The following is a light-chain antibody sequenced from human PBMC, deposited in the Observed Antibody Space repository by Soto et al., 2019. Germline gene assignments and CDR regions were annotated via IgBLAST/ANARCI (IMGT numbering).Light chain of an antibody. J-gene: IGKJ1*01. V-gene: IGKV1-5*03. CDR3: QHYTDYSWT. CDR2: GTS. CDR1: QSISIW. Sequence: DIHMTQSPSTLSASVGDRVTITCRASQSISIWLAWYQQNPGRAPNLLIYGTSSLESGVPSRFSGSGSGTEFTLTISSLQPDDFATYYCQHYTDYSWTFGQGTKVEIK.